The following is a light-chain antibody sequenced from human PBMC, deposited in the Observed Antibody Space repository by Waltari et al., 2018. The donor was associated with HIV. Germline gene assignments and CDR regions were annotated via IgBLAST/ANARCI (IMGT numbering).Light chain of an antibody. J-gene: IGKJ1*01. CDR1: QSLLYSHGNTY. Sequence: DVVLTQTPLSLPVTLGQPASISCRSSQSLLYSHGNTYLIWLQQRPGQCPRRLIYNISKRESGVPDRFSGSGAGTNFTLTISRVEADDVGLYYCMQGKHWPWTFGQGTKVEI. CDR3: MQGKHWPWT. V-gene: IGKV2-30*01. CDR2: NIS.